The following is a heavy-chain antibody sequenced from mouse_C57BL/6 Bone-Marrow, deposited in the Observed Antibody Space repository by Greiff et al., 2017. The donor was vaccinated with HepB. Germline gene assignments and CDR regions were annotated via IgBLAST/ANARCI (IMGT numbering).Heavy chain of an antibody. Sequence: EVKLMESEGGLVQPGSSMKLSCTASGFTFSDYYMAWVRQVPEKGLEWVANINYDGSSTYYLDSLKSRFIISRDNAKNILYLQMSSLKSEDTATYYCARDVITTRYFEVWGTGTTVTVSS. V-gene: IGHV5-16*01. J-gene: IGHJ1*03. CDR2: INYDGSST. CDR1: GFTFSDYY. CDR3: ARDVITTRYFEV. D-gene: IGHD2-4*01.